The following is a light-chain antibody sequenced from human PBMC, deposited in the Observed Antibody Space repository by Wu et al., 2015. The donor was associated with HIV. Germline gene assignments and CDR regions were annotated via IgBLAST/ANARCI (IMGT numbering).Light chain of an antibody. CDR2: SSS. CDR1: HDISKY. V-gene: IGKV1-27*01. J-gene: IGKJ4*01. Sequence: DIQMTQSPSSLSASVGDRVTITCRASHDISKYVIWYQHKPGKVPKLLIYSSSTLQSGVPSRFRGSGSGTNCTLTISGLQPEDVATYYCQRYSVAPLTFGGGTKVEI. CDR3: QRYSVAPLT.